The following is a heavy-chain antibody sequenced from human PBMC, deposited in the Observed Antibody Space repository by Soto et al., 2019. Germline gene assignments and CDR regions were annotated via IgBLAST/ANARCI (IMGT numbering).Heavy chain of an antibody. CDR3: ARGTYYYDSSRAFDI. Sequence: QVQLVESGGGVVQPGRSLRLSCAASGFTFSSYGMHWVRQAPGKGLERVAVIWYDGSNKYYADSVKGRFTISRDNSKNTLYLQMNSLRAEDTAAYYCARGTYYYDSSRAFDILGQGTMVTVSS. V-gene: IGHV3-33*01. CDR1: GFTFSSYG. CDR2: IWYDGSNK. J-gene: IGHJ3*02. D-gene: IGHD3-22*01.